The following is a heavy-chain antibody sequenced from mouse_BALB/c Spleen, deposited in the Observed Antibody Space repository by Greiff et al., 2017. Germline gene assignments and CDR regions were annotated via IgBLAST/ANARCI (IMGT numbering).Heavy chain of an antibody. V-gene: IGHV3-8*02. CDR1: GDSITSGY. CDR3: ARYKYAKGYIDY. Sequence: EVKLQESGPSLVKPSQTLSLSCSVTGDSITSGYWNWIRKSPGNKLEYMGYISYSGSTYYNPSLKSRISITRDTSKNQYYLQLNSVTTEDTATYYCARYKYAKGYIDYWGQGTTLTVSS. D-gene: IGHD2-10*02. J-gene: IGHJ2*01. CDR2: ISYSGST.